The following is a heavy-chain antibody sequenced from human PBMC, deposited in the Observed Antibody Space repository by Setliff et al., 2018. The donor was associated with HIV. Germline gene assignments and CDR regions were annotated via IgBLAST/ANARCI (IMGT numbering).Heavy chain of an antibody. Sequence: VASVKVSCKASGYTFTSYGISWVRQAPGQGLGWMGWISAYNGNTNYAQKLQGRVTMTTDTSTSTAYMELRSLRSDDTAVYYCARVLVPLGYCSSTSCHYYYYYMDVWGKGTTVTVSS. CDR3: ARVLVPLGYCSSTSCHYYYYYMDV. D-gene: IGHD2-2*01. J-gene: IGHJ6*03. CDR2: ISAYNGNT. V-gene: IGHV1-18*01. CDR1: GYTFTSYG.